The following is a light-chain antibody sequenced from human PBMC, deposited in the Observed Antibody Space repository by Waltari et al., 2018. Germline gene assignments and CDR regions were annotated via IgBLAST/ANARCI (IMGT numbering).Light chain of an antibody. J-gene: IGKJ1*01. Sequence: EIVLTQSPGTLSLSPGERATLSCRASQSVSRTLAWYQQKPGQAHRLLIYDASSRATGTPDRFSGSGSGTDFSLTISRLEPEDFAVYYCQKYGSLPATFGQGTKVEIK. V-gene: IGKV3-20*01. CDR2: DAS. CDR1: QSVSRT. CDR3: QKYGSLPAT.